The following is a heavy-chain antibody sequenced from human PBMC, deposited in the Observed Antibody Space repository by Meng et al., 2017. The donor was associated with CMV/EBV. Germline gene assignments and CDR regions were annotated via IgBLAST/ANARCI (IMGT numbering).Heavy chain of an antibody. V-gene: IGHV3-73*01. CDR3: TRRGTGTTLSDY. J-gene: IGHJ4*02. D-gene: IGHD1-14*01. Sequence: GESLKISRAAPGFTFSGSAMHWVRQASGKGLEWVGRIRSKANSYATAYAASVKGRFTISRDDSKNTAYLQMNSLKTEDTAVYYCTRRGTGTTLSDYWGQGTLVTVSS. CDR2: IRSKANSYAT. CDR1: GFTFSGSA.